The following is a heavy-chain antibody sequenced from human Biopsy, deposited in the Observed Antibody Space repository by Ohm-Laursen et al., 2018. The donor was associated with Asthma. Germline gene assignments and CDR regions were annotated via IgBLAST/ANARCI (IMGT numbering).Heavy chain of an antibody. D-gene: IGHD5-12*01. Sequence: GASVKVSCKASGDSFSNYAISWVRQAPGQGLEWMGGLIPVLGTPDHAQMFEGRVTITADESTSTAYMELSSLSSEDTAVYYCARGYSGSDRIVYYYSGLEVWGQGAPVPLS. J-gene: IGHJ6*02. V-gene: IGHV1-69*13. CDR3: ARGYSGSDRIVYYYSGLEV. CDR1: GDSFSNYA. CDR2: LIPVLGTP.